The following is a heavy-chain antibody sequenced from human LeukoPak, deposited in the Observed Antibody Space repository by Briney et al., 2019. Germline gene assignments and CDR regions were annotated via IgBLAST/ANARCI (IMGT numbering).Heavy chain of an antibody. D-gene: IGHD1-26*01. CDR3: ARYLGSRRYYFDY. V-gene: IGHV1-69*04. CDR2: IIPILGIA. Sequence: ASVKVSCKASGGTFSSYAISWVRQAPGQGLEWMGRIIPILGIANYAQKFQGRVTITADKSTSTAYMELSSLRSEDTAVYYCARYLGSRRYYFDYWGQGTLVTVSS. J-gene: IGHJ4*02. CDR1: GGTFSSYA.